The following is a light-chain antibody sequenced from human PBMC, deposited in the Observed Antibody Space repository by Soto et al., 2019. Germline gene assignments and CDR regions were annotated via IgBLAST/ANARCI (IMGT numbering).Light chain of an antibody. CDR3: QQSYSTPA. Sequence: DIQMTQSPSSLSASVGDRVTITCRASQSISTYLNWYQKKPGKAPNLLIYAASTLHSGVPSRFSGSGSGTDFTITISSLQPEDFATYYCQQSYSTPAFGQGTRLEIK. J-gene: IGKJ5*01. CDR1: QSISTY. CDR2: AAS. V-gene: IGKV1-39*01.